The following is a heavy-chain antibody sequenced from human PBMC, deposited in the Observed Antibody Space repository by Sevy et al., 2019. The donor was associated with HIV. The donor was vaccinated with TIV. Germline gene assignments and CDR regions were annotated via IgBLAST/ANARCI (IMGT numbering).Heavy chain of an antibody. D-gene: IGHD3-22*01. Sequence: GGSLRLSCAASGFTFSSYNMNWVRQAPGKGLEWVSSISSASSYIRYADSVRGRFTISSDNAKNSLYLQMNSLRAEDTAVYYCARFLNYYDTSGFGYWGQGTLVTVSS. CDR1: GFTFSSYN. J-gene: IGHJ4*02. CDR3: ARFLNYYDTSGFGY. V-gene: IGHV3-21*01. CDR2: ISSASSYI.